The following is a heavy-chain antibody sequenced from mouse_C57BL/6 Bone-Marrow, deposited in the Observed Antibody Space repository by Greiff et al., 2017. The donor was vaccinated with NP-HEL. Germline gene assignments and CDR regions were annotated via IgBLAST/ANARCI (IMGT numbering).Heavy chain of an antibody. V-gene: IGHV5-17*01. J-gene: IGHJ4*01. D-gene: IGHD2-14*01. Sequence: EVKVVESGGGLVKPGGSLKLSCAASGFTFSDYGMHWVRQAPEKGLEWVAYISRGSSTIYYADTVKGRFTISRDNAKNTLFLQMTSLRSEDTAMYYCARRYGAMDYWGQGTSVTVSS. CDR3: ARRYGAMDY. CDR2: ISRGSSTI. CDR1: GFTFSDYG.